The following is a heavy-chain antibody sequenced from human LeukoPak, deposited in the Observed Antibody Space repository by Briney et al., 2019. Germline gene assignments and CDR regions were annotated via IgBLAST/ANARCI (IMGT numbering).Heavy chain of an antibody. Sequence: GASVKVSCKASGGTFSSYAISWVRQAPGQGLEWMGGIIPFFGTANYAQKFQGRVTMTADESTSTAYMELSSLRSEDTAVYYCARDLNGYSGYDHNQPQPPFDPWGQGTLVTVSS. J-gene: IGHJ5*02. CDR1: GGTFSSYA. CDR3: ARDLNGYSGYDHNQPQPPFDP. D-gene: IGHD5-12*01. V-gene: IGHV1-69*13. CDR2: IIPFFGTA.